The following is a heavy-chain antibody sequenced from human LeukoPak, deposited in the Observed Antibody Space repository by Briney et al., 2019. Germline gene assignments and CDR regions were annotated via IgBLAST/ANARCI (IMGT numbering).Heavy chain of an antibody. J-gene: IGHJ4*02. V-gene: IGHV3-9*01. D-gene: IGHD3-9*01. CDR1: GFTFSIYN. Sequence: GGSLRLSCAASGFTFSIYNMNWVRQAPGKGVEWVSGISWNSGSIGYADSVKGRFTISRDNAKNSLYLQMNSLRAEDTALYYCAKGGVILTGYYAFWGQGTLVTVSS. CDR2: ISWNSGSI. CDR3: AKGGVILTGYYAF.